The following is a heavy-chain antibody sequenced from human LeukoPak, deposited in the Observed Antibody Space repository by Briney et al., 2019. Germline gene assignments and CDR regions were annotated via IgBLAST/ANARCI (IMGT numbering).Heavy chain of an antibody. D-gene: IGHD2-2*02. Sequence: GGSLRLSCAASGFTFDRYAMSWVRQAPGKGLEWVSTISGRSRGTWYADSVKGRIPISRDNFKNTLYLQVSSLRAEDTAVYYCAKELYHTDDHSKGDGLDVWGQGTTVTVSS. CDR3: AKELYHTDDHSKGDGLDV. V-gene: IGHV3-23*01. CDR1: GFTFDRYA. J-gene: IGHJ6*02. CDR2: ISGRSRGT.